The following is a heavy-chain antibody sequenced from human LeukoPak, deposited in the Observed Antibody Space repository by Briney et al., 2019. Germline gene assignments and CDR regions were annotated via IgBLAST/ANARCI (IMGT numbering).Heavy chain of an antibody. V-gene: IGHV5-51*01. CDR3: GRSGHYGTDV. J-gene: IGHJ6*02. CDR1: GYSFTSYW. D-gene: IGHD3-10*01. Sequence: RRESLKISCTGSGYSFTSYWIAWVRQMPGKGLEWMGIIYAGGSDTRYSPSFQGQVTISVDKSINTAYLQWRSLRASDTAMYYCGRSGHYGTDVWGQGTTVSVSS. CDR2: IYAGGSDT.